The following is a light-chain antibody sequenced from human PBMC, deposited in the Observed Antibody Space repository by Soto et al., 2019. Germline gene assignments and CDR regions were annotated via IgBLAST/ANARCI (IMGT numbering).Light chain of an antibody. CDR2: VAS. J-gene: IGKJ3*01. CDR1: QSVSSSY. CDR3: QQYGISAFT. V-gene: IGKV3-20*01. Sequence: EIVLTQSPGTLSLSPGERATLSCRASQSVSSSYLAWYQQKPGQAPRHLIYVASSRATGIPDRFSGSGSGTVFTLTISRLEPEDFALYYCQQYGISAFTFGPGTKVHIK.